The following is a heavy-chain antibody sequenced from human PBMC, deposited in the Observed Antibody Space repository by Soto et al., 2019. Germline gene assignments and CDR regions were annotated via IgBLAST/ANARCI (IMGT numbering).Heavy chain of an antibody. J-gene: IGHJ5*02. CDR3: ARGHPRRGSGSYYAPSWFDP. CDR1: GGSFSGYY. V-gene: IGHV4-34*01. D-gene: IGHD3-10*01. Sequence: QVQLQQWGAGLLKPSETLSLTCAVYGGSFSGYYWSWIRQPPGKGLEWIGEINHSGSTNYNPSLKSRVTISVDTSKNQFSLKRSSVTAADTAVYYCARGHPRRGSGSYYAPSWFDPWGQGTLVTVSS. CDR2: INHSGST.